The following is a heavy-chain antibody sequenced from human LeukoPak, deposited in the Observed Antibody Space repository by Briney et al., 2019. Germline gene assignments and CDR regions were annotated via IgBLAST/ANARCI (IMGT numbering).Heavy chain of an antibody. D-gene: IGHD3-10*01. V-gene: IGHV3-33*06. CDR3: AKDSGRTLGY. J-gene: IGHJ4*02. CDR2: IWYDGSNK. Sequence: GGSLRLSCAASGFTFSSYVMHWVRQAPGKGLEWVAVIWYDGSNKYYADSVKGRFTISRDNSKNTLYLQMNSLRAEDTAVYYCAKDSGRTLGYWGQGTLVTVSS. CDR1: GFTFSSYV.